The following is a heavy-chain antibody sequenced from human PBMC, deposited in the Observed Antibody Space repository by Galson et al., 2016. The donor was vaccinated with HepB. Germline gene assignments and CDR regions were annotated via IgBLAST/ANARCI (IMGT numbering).Heavy chain of an antibody. CDR3: AKVPYNSAWYAGFDD. J-gene: IGHJ4*02. CDR2: LSASGATT. Sequence: SLRLSCAASTFTFGTYAMSWVRQTPGKGLEWVSLLSASGATTHYADSMKGRFTVSRDISKTTLYLQMNSLRAEDTALYYCAKVPYNSAWYAGFDDWGLGTLVTVSS. D-gene: IGHD6-19*01. V-gene: IGHV3-23*01. CDR1: TFTFGTYA.